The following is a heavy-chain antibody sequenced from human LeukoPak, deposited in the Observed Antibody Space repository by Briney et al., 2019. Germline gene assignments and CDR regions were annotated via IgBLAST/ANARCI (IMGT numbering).Heavy chain of an antibody. V-gene: IGHV1-2*02. D-gene: IGHD6-13*01. CDR2: INPNTGVT. CDR1: GYTFTGYY. J-gene: IGHJ6*03. CDR3: ARVPGTSYYYYYMDV. Sequence: GASVKVSCKASGYTFTGYYIHWVRQAPGQGLEWMGWINPNTGVTNYAQKFQGRVTVTRDTSISTAYMELSRLESDDTAIYYCARVPGTSYYYYYMDVWGRGTTVNVSS.